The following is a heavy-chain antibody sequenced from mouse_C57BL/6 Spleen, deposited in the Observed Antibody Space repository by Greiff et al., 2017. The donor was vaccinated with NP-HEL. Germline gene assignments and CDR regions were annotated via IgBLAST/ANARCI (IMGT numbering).Heavy chain of an antibody. CDR2: ISSGGDYI. CDR3: TRVSYDYRFAY. V-gene: IGHV5-9-1*02. CDR1: GFTFSSYA. Sequence: DVKLVESGEGLVKPGGSLKLSCAASGFTFSSYAMSWVRQTPEKRLEWVAYISSGGDYIYYADTVKGRFTISRDNARNTLYLQMSSLKSEDTAMYYCTRVSYDYRFAYWGQGTLVTVSA. D-gene: IGHD2-4*01. J-gene: IGHJ3*01.